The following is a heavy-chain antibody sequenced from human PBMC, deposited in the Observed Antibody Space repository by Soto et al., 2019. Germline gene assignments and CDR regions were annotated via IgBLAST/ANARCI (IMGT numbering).Heavy chain of an antibody. CDR3: PRAAGGTSLDY. D-gene: IGHD6-25*01. Sequence: VQMQESGPGLVRPSQTLSLTCTVSGAPMTSDGYYWSWIRQHPGKGLEWIVYIYKNWNAYSHPSRSSLPTLSVDTSKNPFSLNLSSVTGADTAVCYCPRAAGGTSLDYGGQGNRVTVSS. V-gene: IGHV4-31*01. CDR1: GAPMTSDGYY. J-gene: IGHJ4*02. CDR2: IYKNWNA.